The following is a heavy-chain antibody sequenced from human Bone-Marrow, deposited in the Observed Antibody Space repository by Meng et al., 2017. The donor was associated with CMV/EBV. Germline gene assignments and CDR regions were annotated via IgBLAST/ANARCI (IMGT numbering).Heavy chain of an antibody. CDR3: ARVGVGAQFDY. V-gene: IGHV4-30-2*01. J-gene: IGHJ4*02. D-gene: IGHD1-26*01. Sequence: QLQLQESGSGLVKPSETLSLTCTVSGGSVRSGFYSWAWIRQPPGKGLEWIGYISHGGSTYFNPSLKSRVTISVDRSKNHFSLGLSSVSAADTAVFYCARVGVGAQFDYWGQGALVTVSS. CDR1: GGSVRSGFYS. CDR2: ISHGGST.